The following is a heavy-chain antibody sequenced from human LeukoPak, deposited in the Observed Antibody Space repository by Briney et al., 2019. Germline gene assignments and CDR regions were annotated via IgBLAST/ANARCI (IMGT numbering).Heavy chain of an antibody. CDR1: GFTFSSYW. CDR2: IYSGGST. J-gene: IGHJ4*02. Sequence: GGSLRLSCAASGFTFSSYWMHWVRQAPGKGLEWVSVIYSGGSTYYADSVKGRFTISRDNSKNTLYLQMNSLRAEDTAVYYCASSSSGYSRGPFDYWGQGTLVTVSS. V-gene: IGHV3-53*01. D-gene: IGHD3-22*01. CDR3: ASSSSGYSRGPFDY.